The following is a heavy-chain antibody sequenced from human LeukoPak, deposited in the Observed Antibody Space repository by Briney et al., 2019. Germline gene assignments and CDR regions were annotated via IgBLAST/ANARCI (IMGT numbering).Heavy chain of an antibody. V-gene: IGHV4-34*01. D-gene: IGHD2-15*01. Sequence: PSETLSLTCAVYGVSFSGYYWSWIRQPPGKGLEWIGEINHSGSTNYNPSLKSRVTISVDTSKNQFSLKLSPVTAADTAVYYCARDCSGGSCYGAFDIWGQGTMVTVSS. CDR2: INHSGST. J-gene: IGHJ3*02. CDR3: ARDCSGGSCYGAFDI. CDR1: GVSFSGYY.